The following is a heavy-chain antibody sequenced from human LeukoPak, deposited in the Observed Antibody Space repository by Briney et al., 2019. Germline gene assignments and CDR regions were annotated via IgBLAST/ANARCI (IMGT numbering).Heavy chain of an antibody. CDR1: GGSISSYY. J-gene: IGHJ4*02. Sequence: SETLSLTCTVSGGSISSYYWSWIRQPPGKGLEWIGFIYYSGSTKYNPSLKSRVTISVDTSKNQFSLKLSSVTAADTAVYYCARHEDGYCSSTSCYGNWGQGTLVTVSS. D-gene: IGHD2-2*03. CDR2: IYYSGST. V-gene: IGHV4-59*08. CDR3: ARHEDGYCSSTSCYGN.